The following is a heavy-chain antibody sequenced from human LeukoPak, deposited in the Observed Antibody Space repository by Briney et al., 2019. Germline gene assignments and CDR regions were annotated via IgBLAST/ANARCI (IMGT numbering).Heavy chain of an antibody. V-gene: IGHV1-3*01. CDR2: VNAGNGNT. J-gene: IGHJ4*02. CDR3: ARTVVVVPAATYYFDY. D-gene: IGHD2-2*01. CDR1: GYTFTSYA. Sequence: ASVKVSCKASGYTFTSYAMHWVRQAPGQRLEWMGWVNAGNGNTKYSQKFQGRVTITRDTSASTAYMELSSLRSEDTTVYYCARTVVVVPAATYYFDYWGQGTLVTVSS.